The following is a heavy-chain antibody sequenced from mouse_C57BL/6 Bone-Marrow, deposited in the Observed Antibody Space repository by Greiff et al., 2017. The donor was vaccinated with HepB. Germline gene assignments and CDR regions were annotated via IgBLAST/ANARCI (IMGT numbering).Heavy chain of an antibody. CDR2: ISSGSSTI. CDR3: AQYYYGSSAGFAY. J-gene: IGHJ3*01. D-gene: IGHD1-1*01. V-gene: IGHV5-17*01. Sequence: EVHLVESGGGLVKPGGSLKLSCAASGFTFSAYGMHWVRQAPEKGLEWVAYISSGSSTIYYADTVKGRFTFSRDNAKNTMFLQMTSLRSEYTAMYYCAQYYYGSSAGFAYWGQGTLVTVSA. CDR1: GFTFSAYG.